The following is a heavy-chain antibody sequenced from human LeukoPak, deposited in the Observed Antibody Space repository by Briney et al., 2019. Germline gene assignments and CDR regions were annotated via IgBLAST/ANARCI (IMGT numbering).Heavy chain of an antibody. CDR2: VSGDVDTT. CDR1: GFTFGNYA. V-gene: IGHV3-23*01. J-gene: IGHJ4*02. CDR3: AKDVGYCSVGSCYGFDF. D-gene: IGHD2-15*01. Sequence: GGSLRLSCAASGFTFGNYAMNWVRRAPGKGLEWVSTVSGDVDTTFYADSVKGRFTISRDNSKNTLFLQMNSLRAEDTALYYCAKDVGYCSVGSCYGFDFWGQGALVTVSS.